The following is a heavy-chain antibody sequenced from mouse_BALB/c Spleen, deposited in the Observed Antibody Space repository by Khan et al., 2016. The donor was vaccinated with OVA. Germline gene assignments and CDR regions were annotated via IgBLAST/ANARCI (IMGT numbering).Heavy chain of an antibody. CDR3: AKGLWSYYFALDY. J-gene: IGHJ4*01. Sequence: VQLQESGPGLVAPSQSLSITCTVSGFSLSDYGVSWIRQPPGKGLEWLGVIWGGGSTYYNSALKSRLSISKDNSKSQVFLKMNSLQTDDTAIYYCAKGLWSYYFALDYWGQGTSGTVSS. V-gene: IGHV2-6-5*01. CDR1: GFSLSDYG. CDR2: IWGGGST. D-gene: IGHD1-1*02.